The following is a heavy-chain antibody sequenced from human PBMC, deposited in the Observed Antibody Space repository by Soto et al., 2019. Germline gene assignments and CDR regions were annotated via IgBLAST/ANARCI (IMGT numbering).Heavy chain of an antibody. D-gene: IGHD2-15*01. J-gene: IGHJ4*02. CDR1: GFTFSSYA. CDR2: IKQDGSKT. Sequence: GGSLRLSCAASGFTFSSYAMSWVRQAPGEGLEWVADIKQDGSKTYYADSVKGRFTISRDNAKSSLYLQMNSLRAGDTAVYYCARDWGYCSGGTCYTVLDYWGQGTLVTVSS. CDR3: ARDWGYCSGGTCYTVLDY. V-gene: IGHV3-7*01.